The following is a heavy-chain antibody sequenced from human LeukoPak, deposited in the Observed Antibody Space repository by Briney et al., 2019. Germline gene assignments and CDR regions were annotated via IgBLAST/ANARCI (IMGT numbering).Heavy chain of an antibody. V-gene: IGHV3-23*01. CDR2: ISGSGGST. CDR3: AKGKLELLD. Sequence: GGSLRLSCAASGFTLSNHWMIWVRQAPGKGLEWVSAISGSGGSTYYADSVKGRFTISRDNSKNTLYLQMNSLRAEDTAVYYCAKGKLELLDWGQGTLVTVSS. D-gene: IGHD1-7*01. CDR1: GFTLSNHW. J-gene: IGHJ4*02.